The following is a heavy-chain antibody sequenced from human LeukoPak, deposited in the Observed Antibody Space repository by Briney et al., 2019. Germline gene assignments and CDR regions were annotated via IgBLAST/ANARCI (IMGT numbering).Heavy chain of an antibody. Sequence: PSETLSLTCAVYGGSFSGYYWSWIRQPPGKGLEWIGEINHSGSTNYNPSLKSRVTISVDTSKNQFSLKLSSVTAAETAVYYCARGPNYYDSSGPPGYYGMDVWGQGTTVTVSS. CDR1: GGSFSGYY. J-gene: IGHJ6*02. CDR2: INHSGST. CDR3: ARGPNYYDSSGPPGYYGMDV. D-gene: IGHD3-22*01. V-gene: IGHV4-34*01.